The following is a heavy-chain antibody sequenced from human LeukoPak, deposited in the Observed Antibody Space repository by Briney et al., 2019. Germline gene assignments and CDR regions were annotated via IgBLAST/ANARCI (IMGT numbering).Heavy chain of an antibody. CDR1: GFTFSSYA. CDR2: ISYDGSNK. J-gene: IGHJ3*02. Sequence: GGSLRLSCAASGFTFSSYAMHWVRQAPGKGLEWVAVISYDGSNKYYADSVKGRFTISRDNSKNTLYLQMNSLRAEDTAVYYCARVQNPYYDILTGRSAFDIWGQGTMVTVSS. CDR3: ARVQNPYYDILTGRSAFDI. D-gene: IGHD3-9*01. V-gene: IGHV3-30-3*01.